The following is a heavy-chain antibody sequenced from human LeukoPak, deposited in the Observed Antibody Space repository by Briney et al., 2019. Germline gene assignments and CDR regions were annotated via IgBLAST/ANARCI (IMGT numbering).Heavy chain of an antibody. V-gene: IGHV3-74*01. CDR1: GFTFSSYD. Sequence: GGSLRLSCAASGFTFSSYDMHWVRQAPGKGLVWVSRIYTDGSSTNYADSVKGRFTISRDNAKNTLYLQMNSLRGEDTAVYYCARGASNRFDYWGQGTLVTVSS. CDR3: ARGASNRFDY. J-gene: IGHJ4*02. CDR2: IYTDGSST. D-gene: IGHD1-14*01.